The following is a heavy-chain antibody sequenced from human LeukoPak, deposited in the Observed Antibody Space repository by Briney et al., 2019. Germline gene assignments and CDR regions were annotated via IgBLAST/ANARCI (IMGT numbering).Heavy chain of an antibody. CDR2: IYSGGSDT. V-gene: IGHV5-51*01. CDR1: GYSFNTYW. D-gene: IGHD5-24*01. CDR3: ARRDGYGAYDI. J-gene: IGHJ3*02. Sequence: GESLKTSCKGSGYSFNTYWNGWGRQMPGKGLEWRGIIYSGGSDTKYSPSFQGQVTISADKSHSPSYLTWSSLKASDTAIYYCARRDGYGAYDIWGQGTMVTVSS.